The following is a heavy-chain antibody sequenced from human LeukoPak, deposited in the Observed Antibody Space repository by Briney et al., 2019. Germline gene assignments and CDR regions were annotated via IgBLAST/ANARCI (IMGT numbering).Heavy chain of an antibody. CDR3: ARERWELLPDFDY. D-gene: IGHD1-26*01. V-gene: IGHV3-23*01. CDR1: GFTFSSNG. J-gene: IGHJ4*02. CDR2: ISGSGGST. Sequence: PGGSLRLSCAASGFTFSSNGMSWVRQAPGKGLEWVSVISGSGGSTYYADSVKGRFTISRDNAKNTLYLQMNSLRAEDTAVYYCARERWELLPDFDYWGQGTLVTVSS.